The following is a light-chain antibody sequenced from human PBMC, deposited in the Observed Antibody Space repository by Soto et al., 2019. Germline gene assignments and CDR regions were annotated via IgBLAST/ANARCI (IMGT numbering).Light chain of an antibody. V-gene: IGKV2-28*01. Sequence: DIVMTQSPLSLPVTPGEPASISCRSSQSLLHSNGYNYLDWYLQKPGQSPQLLIYLGSNRASGVPDRFSGSGSGTDFTVKISRVEAEDVGVYYCMQALHTFTFGQGTRLEIK. CDR3: MQALHTFT. J-gene: IGKJ5*01. CDR1: QSLLHSNGYNY. CDR2: LGS.